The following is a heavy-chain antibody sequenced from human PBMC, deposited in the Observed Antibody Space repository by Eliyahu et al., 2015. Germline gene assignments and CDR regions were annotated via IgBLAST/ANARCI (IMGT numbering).Heavy chain of an antibody. J-gene: IGHJ4*02. CDR1: GGSISSSSYY. CDR3: ARHLIAAAATNFDY. CDR2: IYYSGST. V-gene: IGHV4-39*01. D-gene: IGHD6-13*01. Sequence: QLQLQESGPGLVKPSETLSLTCTVSGGSISSSSYYWGWIRQPPGKGLEWIGSIYYSGSTYYNPSLKSRVTISVDTSKNQFSLKLSPVTAADTAVYYCARHLIAAAATNFDYWGQGTLVTVSS.